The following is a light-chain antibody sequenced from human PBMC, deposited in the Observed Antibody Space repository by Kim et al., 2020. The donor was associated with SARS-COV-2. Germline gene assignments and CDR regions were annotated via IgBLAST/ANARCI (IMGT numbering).Light chain of an antibody. CDR1: QSISTW. CDR3: QHYKSYPLS. Sequence: ASLGDRVTITCRASQSISTWLAWYQQKPGKAPKFLIYDASSLESGVPSRFSGSGSGTEFTLTISSLQPDDFATYYCQHYKSYPLSFGGGTKVDIK. J-gene: IGKJ4*01. V-gene: IGKV1-5*01. CDR2: DAS.